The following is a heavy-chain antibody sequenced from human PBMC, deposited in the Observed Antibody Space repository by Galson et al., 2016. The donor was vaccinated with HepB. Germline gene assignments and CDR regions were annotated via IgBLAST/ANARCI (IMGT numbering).Heavy chain of an antibody. CDR3: ARDVLDTPMGEYYHYYGLDV. Sequence: SLRLSCAGSGFTFSDYYISWIRQAPGKGLEWVAFISGRATHIDFADFVQGRFTISRDNIKWSVSLAMNNLKAEDTAVYYCARDVLDTPMGEYYHYYGLDVWGQGTTVTVSS. D-gene: IGHD5-18*01. CDR1: GFTFSDYY. J-gene: IGHJ6*02. CDR2: ISGRATHI. V-gene: IGHV3-11*01.